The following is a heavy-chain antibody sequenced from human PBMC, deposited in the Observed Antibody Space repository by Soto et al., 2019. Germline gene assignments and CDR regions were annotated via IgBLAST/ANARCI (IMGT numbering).Heavy chain of an antibody. D-gene: IGHD3-10*01. CDR1: GFTFSSYW. CDR2: INSDGSST. V-gene: IGHV3-74*01. Sequence: GGSLRLSCAASGFTFSSYWMHWVRQAPGKGLVWVSRINSDGSSTSYADSVKGRFTISRDNAKNTLYLQMNSLRAEDTAVYYCARDRVLWFGESHVWFDPWGQGTLVTVPS. J-gene: IGHJ5*02. CDR3: ARDRVLWFGESHVWFDP.